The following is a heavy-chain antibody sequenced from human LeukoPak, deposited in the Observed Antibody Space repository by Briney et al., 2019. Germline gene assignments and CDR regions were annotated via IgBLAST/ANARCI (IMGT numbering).Heavy chain of an antibody. Sequence: GGSLRLSCAASGFTFSSYWMSWVRQAPGKGLEWVANRKQDGREKYYVDSVKGRFTISRDNAKNSLYLQMNSLRAEDTAVYYCARASYSYGPNFDYWGQGTLVTVSS. CDR2: RKQDGREK. J-gene: IGHJ4*02. D-gene: IGHD5-18*01. V-gene: IGHV3-7*01. CDR3: ARASYSYGPNFDY. CDR1: GFTFSSYW.